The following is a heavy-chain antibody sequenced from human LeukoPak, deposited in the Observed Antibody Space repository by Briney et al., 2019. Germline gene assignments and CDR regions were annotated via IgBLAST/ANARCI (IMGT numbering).Heavy chain of an antibody. CDR2: ISYDGSNK. CDR1: GFTFSSYG. J-gene: IGHJ4*02. Sequence: GGSLRLSCAASGFTFSSYGMHWLRQAPGKGLEWVAVISYDGSNKYYADSVKGRFTISRDNSKNTLYLQMNSLRAEDTAVYYCAKDVWDGSGSYEWSYFDYWGQGTLVTVSS. V-gene: IGHV3-30*18. D-gene: IGHD3-10*01. CDR3: AKDVWDGSGSYEWSYFDY.